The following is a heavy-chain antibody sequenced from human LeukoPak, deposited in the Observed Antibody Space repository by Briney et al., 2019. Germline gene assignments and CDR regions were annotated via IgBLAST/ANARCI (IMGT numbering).Heavy chain of an antibody. D-gene: IGHD2-21*02. CDR2: IRSKRDGGTT. V-gene: IGHV3-15*07. CDR3: ARDWYYAFDF. Sequence: GGSLRLSCLASGFTFSNTWMNWVRQAPGKGLEWVARIRSKRDGGTTDYAAPVKGRSTISRDDSKNTMYLQMNSLKAEDTAVYYCARDWYYAFDFWGQGTMVTVSS. CDR1: GFTFSNTW. J-gene: IGHJ3*01.